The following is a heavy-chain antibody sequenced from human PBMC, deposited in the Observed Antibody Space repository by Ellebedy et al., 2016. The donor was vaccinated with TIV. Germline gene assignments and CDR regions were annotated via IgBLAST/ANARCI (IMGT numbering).Heavy chain of an antibody. V-gene: IGHV2-70*11. CDR3: TTCRFGYLDS. CDR2: IDWDDAK. CDR1: GFSLSTSGMC. J-gene: IGHJ4*02. D-gene: IGHD3-16*01. Sequence: SGPTLVKPTQTLTLTCTFSGFSLSTSGMCVSWIRQPPGKALEWLARIDWDDAKYYSTSLKTRLTISKDTSNNQVVLAVTSMDPVDTATYYCTTCRFGYLDSWGLGALVTVSS.